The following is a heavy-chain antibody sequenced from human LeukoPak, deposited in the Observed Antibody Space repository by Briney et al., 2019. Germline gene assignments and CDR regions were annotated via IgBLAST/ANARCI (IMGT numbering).Heavy chain of an antibody. Sequence: SVKVSCKASGGTFSSNAISWVRQAPGQGLEWMGGINPFFGTANYAQKFQGRVTITADESTSTAHMELSSLRSEDTAVYYCARLTGTTFYYYMDIWGKGTTVTVSS. CDR1: GGTFSSNA. CDR2: INPFFGTA. V-gene: IGHV1-69*13. D-gene: IGHD1-7*01. J-gene: IGHJ6*03. CDR3: ARLTGTTFYYYMDI.